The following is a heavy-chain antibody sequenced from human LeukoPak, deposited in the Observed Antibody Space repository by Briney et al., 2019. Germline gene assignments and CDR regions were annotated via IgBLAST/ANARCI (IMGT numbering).Heavy chain of an antibody. CDR3: AKDLGTYYYDSSGYYPFDY. V-gene: IGHV3-23*01. J-gene: IGHJ4*02. CDR1: GLTFSSYA. Sequence: GGSLRLSCAASGLTFSSYAMSWVRQAPGKGLEWVSAISGSGGSTYYADSVKGRFTISRDNSKNTLYLQMNSLRAEDTAVYYCAKDLGTYYYDSSGYYPFDYWGQGTLVTVSS. CDR2: ISGSGGST. D-gene: IGHD3-22*01.